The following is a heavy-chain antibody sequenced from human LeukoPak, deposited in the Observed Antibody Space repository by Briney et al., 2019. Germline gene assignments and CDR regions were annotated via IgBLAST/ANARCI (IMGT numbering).Heavy chain of an antibody. V-gene: IGHV3-11*01. CDR1: GFTFSDYY. D-gene: IGHD2/OR15-2a*01. CDR3: ARDASPTTYWYFDL. Sequence: GGSLRLSCAASGFTFSDYYMSWIRQAPGKGLEWVSYISSSGSTIYYADSVKGRFTIPRDNAKNSLYLQMNSLRAEDTAVYYCARDASPTTYWYFDLWGRGTLVTVSS. CDR2: ISSSGSTI. J-gene: IGHJ2*01.